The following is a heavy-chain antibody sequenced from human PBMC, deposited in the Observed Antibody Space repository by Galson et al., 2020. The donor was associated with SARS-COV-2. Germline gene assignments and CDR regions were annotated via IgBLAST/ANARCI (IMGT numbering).Heavy chain of an antibody. D-gene: IGHD3-3*01. Sequence: SETLSITCTVSGDSTSNYYWSWIRQPPGKGLEWIGYMFHSGITNYNPALKSRVTMSVDTSKNQFSLRLTSVTAADTAVYYCARLYDHFYYYMDVWGKGTTATVSS. CDR2: MFHSGIT. J-gene: IGHJ6*03. V-gene: IGHV4-59*01. CDR1: GDSTSNYY. CDR3: ARLYDHFYYYMDV.